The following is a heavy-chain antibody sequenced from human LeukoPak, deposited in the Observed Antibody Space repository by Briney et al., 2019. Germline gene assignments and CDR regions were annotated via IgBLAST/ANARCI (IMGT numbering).Heavy chain of an antibody. Sequence: ASVKVSCKASGYTFTGYYMHWVRQAPGQGLEWMGIINPSGGSTSYAQKFQGRVTMTRDTSTSTVYMELSSLRSEDTAVYYCASARPGASDYYYYMDVWGKGTTVTVSS. CDR3: ASARPGASDYYYYMDV. CDR2: INPSGGST. V-gene: IGHV1-46*01. D-gene: IGHD6-6*01. CDR1: GYTFTGYY. J-gene: IGHJ6*03.